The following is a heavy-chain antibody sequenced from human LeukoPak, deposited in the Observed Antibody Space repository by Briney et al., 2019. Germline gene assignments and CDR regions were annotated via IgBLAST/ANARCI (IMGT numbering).Heavy chain of an antibody. J-gene: IGHJ4*02. CDR1: GGSFSGYY. D-gene: IGHD3-22*01. CDR3: ARGAPYDSSGYYLDY. CDR2: INHSGST. V-gene: IGHV4-34*01. Sequence: SETLSLTCAVYGGSFSGYYWSWIRQPPGKGLEWIGEINHSGSTNYNPSLKSRVTISVDTSKNQFSLKLSSVTAADTAVYYCARGAPYDSSGYYLDYWGQGTLVTVSS.